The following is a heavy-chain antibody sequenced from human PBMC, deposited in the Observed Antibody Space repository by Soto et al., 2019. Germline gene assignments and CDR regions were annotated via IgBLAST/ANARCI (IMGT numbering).Heavy chain of an antibody. D-gene: IGHD2-15*01. CDR1: GFSLTTTRRG. J-gene: IGHJ4*02. CDR2: IYWDADK. V-gene: IGHV2-5*02. CDR3: EHAGHFDLLSFDR. Sequence: QITLKESGPPLVRPAQTLTLTCAFSGFSLTTTRRGVAWIRQPPGKALEWLALIYWDADKRYSPSLKNRLTVSKDTSTNRVVLTITNISPDDTGTAFCEHAGHFDLLSFDRWGPGTLVTVAS.